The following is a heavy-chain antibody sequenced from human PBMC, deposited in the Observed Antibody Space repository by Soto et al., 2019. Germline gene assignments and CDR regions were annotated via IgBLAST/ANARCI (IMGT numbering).Heavy chain of an antibody. V-gene: IGHV3-15*07. Sequence: EVQVVESGGGLVKPGGSLRLSCAASGFILSDAYINWVRQAPGKGLEWVGRIKSKTDGGTTDFAAPVTDRLTMSRDDSKIILDLQMNSLRTEDTAVYYCISGVVNKAWSIVHSWGQGTPVTVSS. CDR1: GFILSDAY. D-gene: IGHD3-16*02. CDR2: IKSKTDGGTT. CDR3: ISGVVNKAWSIVHS. J-gene: IGHJ4*02.